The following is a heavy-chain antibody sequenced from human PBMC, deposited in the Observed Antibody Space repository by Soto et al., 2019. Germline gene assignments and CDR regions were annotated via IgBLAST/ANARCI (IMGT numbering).Heavy chain of an antibody. CDR1: GDSVSSNSAA. V-gene: IGHV6-1*01. D-gene: IGHD2-2*02. CDR3: SRQGPAAISGYCYYGMDV. Sequence: SQTLSLTCAISGDSVSSNSAAWNWIRQSPSRGLEWMGRTYYRSKWYNDYAVSVKSRITINPDTSKNQVSLQLNSVTPEDTAVYYGSRQGPAAISGYCYYGMDVWGQGTTVTVSS. J-gene: IGHJ6*02. CDR2: TYYRSKWYN.